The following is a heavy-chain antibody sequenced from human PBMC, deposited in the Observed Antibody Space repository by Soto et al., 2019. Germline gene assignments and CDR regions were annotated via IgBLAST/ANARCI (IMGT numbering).Heavy chain of an antibody. CDR3: ARGNCSSPNCYSFSGYYGMDV. Sequence: PSETLSLTCTVSGGSISSYYWSWIRQPAGKGLEWIGRIYISGSTNYTPSLKSRVTMSLDTSKNQFSLKLTSVTAADTALYYCARGNCSSPNCYSFSGYYGMDVWGQGTTVTVSS. CDR1: GGSISSYY. J-gene: IGHJ6*02. D-gene: IGHD2-2*01. V-gene: IGHV4-4*07. CDR2: IYISGST.